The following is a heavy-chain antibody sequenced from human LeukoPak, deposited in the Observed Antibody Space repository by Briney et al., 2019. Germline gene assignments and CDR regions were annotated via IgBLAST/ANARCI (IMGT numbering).Heavy chain of an antibody. CDR1: GFTFSSYG. CDR3: AKVGIVGAPQTHFDY. CDR2: IRYDGSNK. V-gene: IGHV3-30*02. D-gene: IGHD1-26*01. J-gene: IGHJ4*02. Sequence: GGSLRLSCAASGFTFSSYGMHWVRQAPGKGLEWVAFIRYDGSNKYYADSVKGRFTISRDNSKNTLYLQMNSLRAEDTAVYYCAKVGIVGAPQTHFDYWGQGTLVTVSS.